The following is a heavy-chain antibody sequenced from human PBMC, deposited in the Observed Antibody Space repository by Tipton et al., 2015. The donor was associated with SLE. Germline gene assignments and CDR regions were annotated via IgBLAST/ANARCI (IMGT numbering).Heavy chain of an antibody. D-gene: IGHD6-19*01. J-gene: IGHJ4*02. Sequence: TLSLTCAVSGGSIGSRNWWSWVRQPPGKGLEWIGEIYQSGSTNSNPSLKSRVTISLDKSKNQFSLNLSSVTAADTAVYYCARTPGHSSTFDSWGQGTLVTVSS. CDR2: IYQSGST. CDR1: GGSIGSRNW. V-gene: IGHV4-4*02. CDR3: ARTPGHSSTFDS.